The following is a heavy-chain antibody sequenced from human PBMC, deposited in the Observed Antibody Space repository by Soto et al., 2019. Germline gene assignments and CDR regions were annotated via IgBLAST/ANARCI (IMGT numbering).Heavy chain of an antibody. CDR1: GGIFSTYA. D-gene: IGHD3-10*01. CDR3: ARDRDDYGSGNYYNRIDF. V-gene: IGHV1-69*01. Sequence: QVQLVQSGAEVKKPGSSVKVSCKASGGIFSTYAISWLRQAPGRGLEGMGGITPIFGTPNYAQRFQGRVTITADESTTTSYMELSRLKSEDTAVYYCARDRDDYGSGNYYNRIDFWGQGTLVTVSS. J-gene: IGHJ4*02. CDR2: ITPIFGTP.